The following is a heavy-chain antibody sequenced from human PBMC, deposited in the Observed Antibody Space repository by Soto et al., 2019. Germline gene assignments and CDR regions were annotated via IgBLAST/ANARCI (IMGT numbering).Heavy chain of an antibody. Sequence: LRLSCAASGFTVSVNLMNWVRQAPGKGLEWVSVINSGGSTDYADSVKGRFTISRDISRNTLYLQMNSLRAEDTAVYYCVRENYYYGMDVWGQGTTVTVSS. V-gene: IGHV3-66*01. CDR2: INSGGST. J-gene: IGHJ6*02. CDR3: VRENYYYGMDV. CDR1: GFTVSVNL.